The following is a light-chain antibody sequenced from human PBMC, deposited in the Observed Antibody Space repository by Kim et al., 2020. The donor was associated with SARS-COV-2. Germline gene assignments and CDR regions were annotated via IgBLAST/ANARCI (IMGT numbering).Light chain of an antibody. V-gene: IGLV10-54*01. CDR3: SAWDSSLSRWV. CDR2: RNN. Sequence: RHTATLTCTGNSHNVGNQGAAWLQQHQGHPPKLLSYRNNNRPSGISERLSASRSGNTASLTITGLQPEDEADYYCSAWDSSLSRWVFGGGTQLTVL. J-gene: IGLJ3*02. CDR1: SHNVGNQG.